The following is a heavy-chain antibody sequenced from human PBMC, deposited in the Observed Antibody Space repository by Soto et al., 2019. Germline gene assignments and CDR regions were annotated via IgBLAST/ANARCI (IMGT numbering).Heavy chain of an antibody. D-gene: IGHD3-3*01. Sequence: SLTCTVSGGSISSSSYYWGWIRQPPGKGLEWIGSIYYSGSTYYNPSLKSRVTISVDTSKNQFSLKLSSVTAADTAVYYCASFITIFGVVINYFDYWGQGTLVTVSS. CDR3: ASFITIFGVVINYFDY. CDR2: IYYSGST. CDR1: GGSISSSSYY. J-gene: IGHJ4*02. V-gene: IGHV4-39*01.